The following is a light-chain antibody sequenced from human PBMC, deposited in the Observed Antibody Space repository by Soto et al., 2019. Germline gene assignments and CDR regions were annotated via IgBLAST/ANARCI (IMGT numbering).Light chain of an antibody. J-gene: IGKJ1*01. V-gene: IGKV1-39*01. Sequence: KSQSPSSLSASVGDRVTITCRASQSISSYLNWYQQKPGKAPKLLIYAASSLQSGVPSRFSGSESGTDFTLTISSLQPEDFETYYCQQSYSTPLTLGQGTKVDIK. CDR2: AAS. CDR3: QQSYSTPLT. CDR1: QSISSY.